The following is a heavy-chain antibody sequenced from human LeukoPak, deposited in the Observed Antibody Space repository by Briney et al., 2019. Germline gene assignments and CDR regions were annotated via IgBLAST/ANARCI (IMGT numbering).Heavy chain of an antibody. V-gene: IGHV3-21*01. Sequence: GGSLRLSCAASGFTFSSYSMNWVRQAPGKGLEWVSSISSSSSYIYYADSVKGRFTISRGNAKNSLYLQMNSLRAEDTAVYYCAREDEEMATTLDYWGQGTLVTVSS. D-gene: IGHD5-24*01. CDR2: ISSSSSYI. J-gene: IGHJ4*02. CDR1: GFTFSSYS. CDR3: AREDEEMATTLDY.